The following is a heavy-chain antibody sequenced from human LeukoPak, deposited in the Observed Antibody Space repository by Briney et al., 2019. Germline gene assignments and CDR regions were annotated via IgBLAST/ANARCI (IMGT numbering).Heavy chain of an antibody. V-gene: IGHV1-8*01. J-gene: IGHJ6*02. CDR3: ARGRLGTYYYYYGMDV. CDR1: GYTFTSYD. D-gene: IGHD1-1*01. Sequence: GASVKVSCKASGYTFTSYDINWVRQATGQGLEWMGWMNPNSGNTGYAQKFQGRGTMTRNTSISTAYMELSSLRSEDTAVYYCARGRLGTYYYYYGMDVWGQGTTVTVSS. CDR2: MNPNSGNT.